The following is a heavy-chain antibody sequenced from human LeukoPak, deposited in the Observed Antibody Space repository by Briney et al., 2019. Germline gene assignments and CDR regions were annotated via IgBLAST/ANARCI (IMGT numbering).Heavy chain of an antibody. J-gene: IGHJ4*02. CDR3: ARAPHYYDSSGYLD. CDR1: GYTFTSYG. Sequence: ASVKVSCKASGYTFTSYGISWVRQAPGQGLEWMGWISAYNGNTNYAQKLQGRVIMTTDTSTSTAYMELRSLRSDDTAVYYCARAPHYYDSSGYLDWGQGTLVTVSS. V-gene: IGHV1-18*01. CDR2: ISAYNGNT. D-gene: IGHD3-22*01.